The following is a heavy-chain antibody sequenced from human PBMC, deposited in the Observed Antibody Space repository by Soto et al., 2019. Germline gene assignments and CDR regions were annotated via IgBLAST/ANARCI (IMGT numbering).Heavy chain of an antibody. J-gene: IGHJ6*02. CDR2: ISSQSYTI. CDR1: GFSFSTYS. D-gene: IGHD6-6*01. CDR3: ARGGSSSDNGMDV. V-gene: IGHV3-48*02. Sequence: EVQLVESGGGLVQPGGSLRLSCAASGFSFSTYSMNWVRQAPGKGLEWVSYISSQSYTIYYIDSVKGRFTISRDNAKSSLYLQMNSLRDEDTAVYYCARGGSSSDNGMDVWGQGTTVTVSS.